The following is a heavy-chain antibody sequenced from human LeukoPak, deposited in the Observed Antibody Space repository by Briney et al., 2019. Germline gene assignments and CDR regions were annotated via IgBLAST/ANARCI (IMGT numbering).Heavy chain of an antibody. J-gene: IGHJ6*02. Sequence: SETLSLTCTVSGGSISSSSYYWGWIRQPPGKGLEWIGEIYYSGSTNYNPSLKSRDTISLDKSKNQFSLKLSSVTAADTAVYYCARLGNYDILTGYGMDVWGQGTTVTVSS. CDR1: GGSISSSSYY. V-gene: IGHV4-39*07. CDR2: IYYSGST. CDR3: ARLGNYDILTGYGMDV. D-gene: IGHD3-9*01.